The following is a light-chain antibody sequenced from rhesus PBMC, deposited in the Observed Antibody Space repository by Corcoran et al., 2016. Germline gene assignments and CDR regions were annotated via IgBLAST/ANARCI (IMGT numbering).Light chain of an antibody. Sequence: DIQMTQSPSSLSASVGDTVTITCRASQGIANYLAWYQQKPRKAPKPLIYYASNLESGFPSRFSGSGSVTDFTLTLSSLQPEDFATYYCQQHNSDPWTFGQGTKVELK. CDR3: QQHNSDPWT. CDR2: YAS. CDR1: QGIANY. J-gene: IGKJ1*01. V-gene: IGKV1S14*01.